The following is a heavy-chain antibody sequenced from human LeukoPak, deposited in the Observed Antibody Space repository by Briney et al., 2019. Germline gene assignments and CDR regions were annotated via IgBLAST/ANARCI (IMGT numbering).Heavy chain of an antibody. CDR3: ARDLRLEFGELLTPYYYYYGMDV. D-gene: IGHD3-10*01. Sequence: GGSLRLSCAASGFTFSSYSMNWVRQAPGKGLEGVSSISSSSSYIYYADSVKGRFTISRDNAKNSLYLQMSSLRAEDTAVYYCARDLRLEFGELLTPYYYYYGMDVWGQGTTVTVSS. CDR1: GFTFSSYS. V-gene: IGHV3-21*01. J-gene: IGHJ6*02. CDR2: ISSSSSYI.